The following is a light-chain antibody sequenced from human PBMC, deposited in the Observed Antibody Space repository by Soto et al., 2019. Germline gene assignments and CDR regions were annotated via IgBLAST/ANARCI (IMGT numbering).Light chain of an antibody. CDR2: AAS. V-gene: IGKV1-39*01. J-gene: IGKJ2*01. CDR1: QSVGAF. Sequence: DIQMTQSPSSLSASVGDRVTITCRASQSVGAFLSWFQQKPGKAPNLLLYAASTLQSGVPSRFSGSGSGEDLTLTISSVQPEDFATYSCQQTYSSPYTFGQGTKVEI. CDR3: QQTYSSPYT.